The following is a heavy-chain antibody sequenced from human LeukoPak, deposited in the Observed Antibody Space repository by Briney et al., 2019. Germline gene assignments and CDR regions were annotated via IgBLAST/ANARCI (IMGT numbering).Heavy chain of an antibody. CDR1: GFSFSTYG. Sequence: PGGSLRLSCAASGFSFSTYGMIRYDGSNKYYADSVKGRFTLSRDNSKNTLYLQMNSLRAEDTAVYYCAKDIVVVPAAMDAFDIWGQGTMVTVSS. V-gene: IGHV3-30*02. CDR3: AKDIVVVPAAMDAFDI. J-gene: IGHJ3*02. D-gene: IGHD2-2*01. CDR2: RYDGSNK.